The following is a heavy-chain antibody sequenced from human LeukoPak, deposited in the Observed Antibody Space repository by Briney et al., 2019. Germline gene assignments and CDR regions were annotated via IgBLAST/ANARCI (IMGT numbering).Heavy chain of an antibody. Sequence: GGFLRLSCAASGFTFDDYAMHWVRQAPGKGLVWVSRINTDGSSTSYADSVKGRFTISRDNAKNTLYLQMNSLRAEDTAVYYCARDFHYYDTSGYGYWGQGTLVTVSS. J-gene: IGHJ4*02. CDR3: ARDFHYYDTSGYGY. V-gene: IGHV3-74*01. D-gene: IGHD3-22*01. CDR2: INTDGSST. CDR1: GFTFDDYA.